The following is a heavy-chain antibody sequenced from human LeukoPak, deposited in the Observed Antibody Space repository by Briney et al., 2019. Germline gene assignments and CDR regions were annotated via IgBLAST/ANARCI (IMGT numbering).Heavy chain of an antibody. D-gene: IGHD4-23*01. V-gene: IGHV4-39*07. CDR3: ARGWDGGNPSRYWFFDL. Sequence: TSETLSLTCTVSGGSISSSSYYWGWIRQPPGKGLEWIGNIYYSGSTHYNPSLKSRVTTSVDTSKNQFSLKLSSVTAADTAVYYCARGWDGGNPSRYWFFDLWGRGTLVIVSS. J-gene: IGHJ2*01. CDR2: IYYSGST. CDR1: GGSISSSSYY.